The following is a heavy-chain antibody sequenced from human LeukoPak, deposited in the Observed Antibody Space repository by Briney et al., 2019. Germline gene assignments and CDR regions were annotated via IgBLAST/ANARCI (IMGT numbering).Heavy chain of an antibody. CDR1: GFVFSDYA. J-gene: IGHJ4*02. V-gene: IGHV3-23*01. CDR3: AKRVSSISTGDDS. Sequence: GGSWRLSCVASGFVFSDYAMTWVRQAPGKGLEWVSVMSGYTGYKYYADSVKGRFTISRDNSKNTVYLQMNSLRAEDTAVYYCAKRVSSISTGDDSWGQGTLVTVSS. D-gene: IGHD7-27*01. CDR2: MSGYTGYK.